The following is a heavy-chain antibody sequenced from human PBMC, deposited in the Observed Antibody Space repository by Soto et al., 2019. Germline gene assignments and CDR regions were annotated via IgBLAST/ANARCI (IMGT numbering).Heavy chain of an antibody. V-gene: IGHV3-30*03. CDR3: AAPDLEIRYYYYGMDV. Sequence: GGSLRLSCAASGFTFSSYGMHWVRQAPGKGLEWVAVISYDGSNKYYADSVKGRFTISRDNSKNTLYLQMNSLRAEDRAVYYFAAPDLEIRYYYYGMDVWGQGTTVTVSS. CDR2: ISYDGSNK. D-gene: IGHD1-7*01. J-gene: IGHJ6*02. CDR1: GFTFSSYG.